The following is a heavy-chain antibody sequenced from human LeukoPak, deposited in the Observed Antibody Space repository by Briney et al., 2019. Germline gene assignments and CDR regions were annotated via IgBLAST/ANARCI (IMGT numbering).Heavy chain of an antibody. V-gene: IGHV1-2*06. CDR1: GYTFTDYY. J-gene: IGHJ4*02. D-gene: IGHD3-22*01. CDR2: INPNSGGT. CDR3: ARGGNSAYSIGY. Sequence: ASVKVSCKASGYTFTDYYMHWVRQAPGQGLAWMGRINPNSGGTSYAQKFQGGVTMTRDTSISTAYMELSRLRPDDTAVYYCARGGNSAYSIGYWGQGTLVTVSS.